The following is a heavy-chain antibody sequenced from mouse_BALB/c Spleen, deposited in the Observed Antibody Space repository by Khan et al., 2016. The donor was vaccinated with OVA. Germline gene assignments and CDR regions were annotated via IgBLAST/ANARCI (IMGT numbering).Heavy chain of an antibody. Sequence: EVELVESGPGLVKPSQSLSLTCTVTGYSITTNYAWDWIRQFPGNKLEWMGYISYSGSTSYNPSLKSRISITRDTSKNQFFLQLNSVTTEDTATYYCARKYYYGYAVDYWGQGTSVTVSS. D-gene: IGHD1-1*01. CDR1: GYSITTNYA. V-gene: IGHV3-2*02. J-gene: IGHJ4*01. CDR2: ISYSGST. CDR3: ARKYYYGYAVDY.